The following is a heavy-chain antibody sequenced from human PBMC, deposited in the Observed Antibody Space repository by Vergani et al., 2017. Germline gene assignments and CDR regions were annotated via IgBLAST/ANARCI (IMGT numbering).Heavy chain of an antibody. J-gene: IGHJ3*02. V-gene: IGHV4-61*02. CDR2: IYTRGST. D-gene: IGHD2-21*01. CDR3: ARERNDGAYCGGDCYFDAFDI. Sequence: QVQLQESGPGLVKPSQTLSLTCTVSGGSISSGSYYWSWIRQPAGKGLEWIGRIYTRGSTNYNPSLKSRVTISVDTSKNQFSLKLSSVTAADTAVYYCARERNDGAYCGGDCYFDAFDIWGQGTMVTVSS. CDR1: GGSISSGSYY.